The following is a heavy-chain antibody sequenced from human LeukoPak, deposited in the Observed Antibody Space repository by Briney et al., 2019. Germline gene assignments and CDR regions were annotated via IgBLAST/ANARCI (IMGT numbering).Heavy chain of an antibody. CDR1: GGSFSGYY. Sequence: SETLSLTCAVYGGSFSGYYWSWIRKPPGKGLDWIGEINRSGSTNYNPSLKSRVTISVDTSKNQFSLKLSSVTAADTAVYYCARGLPYYDILTGYFTPHKYYFDYWGQGTLVTVSS. V-gene: IGHV4-34*01. CDR3: ARGLPYYDILTGYFTPHKYYFDY. J-gene: IGHJ4*02. CDR2: INRSGST. D-gene: IGHD3-9*01.